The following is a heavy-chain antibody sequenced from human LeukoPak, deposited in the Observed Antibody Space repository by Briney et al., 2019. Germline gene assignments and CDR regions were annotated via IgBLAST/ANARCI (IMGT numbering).Heavy chain of an antibody. Sequence: GGSLRLSCAASGFTFSSYWMTWVRQAPGKGLEWVANIKQDGSEKYYVDSVKGRLTISRDNANNSLYLQMNSLRAEDTAVYYCARDRRCSSTSCYYFDYWGQGTLVTVSS. D-gene: IGHD2-2*01. CDR1: GFTFSSYW. J-gene: IGHJ4*02. CDR2: IKQDGSEK. V-gene: IGHV3-7*04. CDR3: ARDRRCSSTSCYYFDY.